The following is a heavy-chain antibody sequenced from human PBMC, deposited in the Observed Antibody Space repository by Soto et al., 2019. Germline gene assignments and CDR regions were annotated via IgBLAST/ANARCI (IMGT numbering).Heavy chain of an antibody. V-gene: IGHV4-31*03. CDR2: IYYTGST. Sequence: QVQLHESGPGLVKPTQTLSLTCTVSTGSISSGSYYWSWIRQHPGKGLEWIGYIYYTGSTSYNPSLKSRLTISVDPSKNQFSLRLNSVTAAEAAMYYCARGGYCSSNSCLFDYWGQGNLVTVSS. D-gene: IGHD2-2*01. CDR3: ARGGYCSSNSCLFDY. J-gene: IGHJ4*02. CDR1: TGSISSGSYY.